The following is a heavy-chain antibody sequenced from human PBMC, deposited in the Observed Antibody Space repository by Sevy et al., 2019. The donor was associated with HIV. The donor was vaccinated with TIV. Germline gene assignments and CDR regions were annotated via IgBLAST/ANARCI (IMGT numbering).Heavy chain of an antibody. CDR1: GYTFTNYW. V-gene: IGHV5-51*01. J-gene: IGHJ4*02. Sequence: GESLKISCKGSGYTFTNYWIGWVRQMPGKGLEWMGIIYPGDSDTRYSPSFQGQVTISADKSISTAYLQWSSLKASDTAMYYCARYPIVVVPAAEYYFDYWGREPWSPSPQ. D-gene: IGHD2-2*01. CDR2: IYPGDSDT. CDR3: ARYPIVVVPAAEYYFDY.